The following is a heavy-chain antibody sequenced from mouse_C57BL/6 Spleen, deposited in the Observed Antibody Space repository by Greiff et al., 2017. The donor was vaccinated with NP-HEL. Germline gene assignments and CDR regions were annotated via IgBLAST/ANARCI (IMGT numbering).Heavy chain of an antibody. CDR2: IYPGDGDT. D-gene: IGHD1-1*01. CDR1: GYAFSSYW. V-gene: IGHV1-80*01. Sequence: VKLMESGAELVKPGASVKISCKASGYAFSSYWMNWVKQRPGKGLEWIGQIYPGDGDTNYNGKFKGKATLTADKSSSTAYMQLSSLTSEDSAVYFCARPPHFYYGSSYDYAMDYWGQGTSVTVSS. J-gene: IGHJ4*01. CDR3: ARPPHFYYGSSYDYAMDY.